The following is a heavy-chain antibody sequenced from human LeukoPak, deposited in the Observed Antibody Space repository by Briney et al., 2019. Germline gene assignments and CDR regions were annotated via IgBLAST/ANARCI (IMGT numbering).Heavy chain of an antibody. V-gene: IGHV3-30*04. Sequence: PGGSLRLSCAASGFTFSNYIMHWVRQAPGKGLDWVAVIIENGSNQYYADSVKGRFTISRDNSKNTLFLQMNSLRSDDTAIYFCARVQGGGYRTADYWGQGTLVTVSS. D-gene: IGHD3-10*01. CDR3: ARVQGGGYRTADY. J-gene: IGHJ4*02. CDR2: IIENGSNQ. CDR1: GFTFSNYI.